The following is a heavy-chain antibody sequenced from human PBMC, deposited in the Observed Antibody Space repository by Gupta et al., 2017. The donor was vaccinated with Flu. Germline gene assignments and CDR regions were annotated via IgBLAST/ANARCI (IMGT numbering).Heavy chain of an antibody. CDR2: ISGSGDST. CDR3: AKRRGWDDEYYYGMDV. J-gene: IGHJ6*02. D-gene: IGHD6-19*01. Sequence: EVQLLQSGGGLVQPGGSLRLSCAASGFTFRNYAMSWVRQAPGKGLEWVSGISGSGDSTYDADSVKGRFTISRDNSKNTVYLQMSSLRAEDTAVYYCAKRRGWDDEYYYGMDVWGQGTTVTVSS. CDR1: GFTFRNYA. V-gene: IGHV3-23*01.